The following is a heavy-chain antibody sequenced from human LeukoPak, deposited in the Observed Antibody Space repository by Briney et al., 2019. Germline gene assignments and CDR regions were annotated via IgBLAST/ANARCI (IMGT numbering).Heavy chain of an antibody. Sequence: GESLKISCKGSGYSFTSYWIGWVHQMPGKGLEWTGIIYPGDSDTRYSPSFQGQVTISADKSISTAYLQWSSLKASDTAMYYCASACSSGWYYFDYWGQGTLVTVSS. D-gene: IGHD6-19*01. CDR1: GYSFTSYW. CDR3: ASACSSGWYYFDY. J-gene: IGHJ4*02. CDR2: IYPGDSDT. V-gene: IGHV5-51*07.